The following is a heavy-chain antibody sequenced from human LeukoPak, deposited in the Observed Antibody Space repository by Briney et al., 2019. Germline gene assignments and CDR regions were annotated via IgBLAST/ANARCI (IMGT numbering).Heavy chain of an antibody. J-gene: IGHJ4*02. CDR3: ARSRSDYPFDY. Sequence: PSETLSLTCAVYGGSFSGYYWSWIRQPPGKGLEWIGEINHSGSTNYNPSLKSRVTISVDTSKNQFSLKLSSVTAADTAVYYCARSRSDYPFDYWGQGTLVTVSS. V-gene: IGHV4-34*01. D-gene: IGHD4-11*01. CDR2: INHSGST. CDR1: GGSFSGYY.